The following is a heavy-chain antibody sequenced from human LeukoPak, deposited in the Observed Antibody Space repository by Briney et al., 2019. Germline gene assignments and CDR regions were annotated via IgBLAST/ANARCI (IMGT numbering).Heavy chain of an antibody. J-gene: IGHJ4*02. CDR3: TRVTSWRTGFDY. CDR2: ITWNSDDM. Sequence: PGGSLRLSCAASRFSFEAYGMYWVRQAPGKGLEWVSGITWNSDDMAYADSVKGRFTISRDSAKNCLYLQMNSLTVEDTALYYCTRVTSWRTGFDYWGQGTLVTVSS. CDR1: RFSFEAYG. V-gene: IGHV3-9*01. D-gene: IGHD1-1*01.